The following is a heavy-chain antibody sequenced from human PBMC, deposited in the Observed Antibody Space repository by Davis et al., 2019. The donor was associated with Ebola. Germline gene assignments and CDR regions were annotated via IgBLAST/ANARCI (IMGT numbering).Heavy chain of an antibody. J-gene: IGHJ6*02. CDR1: GDSISSYY. V-gene: IGHV4-59*12. CDR3: ARDHLVVVGATRFYYYGMDV. CDR2: IYYSGSG. Sequence: MPSETLSLTCTVSGDSISSYYWSWIRQPPGKGLEWIGYIYYSGSGYYNPSLKSRVTISLDTSKNQFSLKLSSVTAADTAVYYCARDHLVVVGATRFYYYGMDVWGQGTTVTVSS. D-gene: IGHD1-26*01.